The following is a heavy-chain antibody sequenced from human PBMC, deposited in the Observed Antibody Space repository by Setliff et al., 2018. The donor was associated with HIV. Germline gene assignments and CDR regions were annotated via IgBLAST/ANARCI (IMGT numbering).Heavy chain of an antibody. Sequence: GGSLRLSCAASGFTFSSYAMSWVRQAPGKGLEWVSAISGSGGSTYYADSVKGRFTISRDNSKNMFYLQMDSLRVDDTAVYYCTKEWGPSAQPINWFDPWGQGTQVTVSS. D-gene: IGHD3-16*01. CDR3: TKEWGPSAQPINWFDP. CDR2: ISGSGGST. J-gene: IGHJ5*02. V-gene: IGHV3-23*01. CDR1: GFTFSSYA.